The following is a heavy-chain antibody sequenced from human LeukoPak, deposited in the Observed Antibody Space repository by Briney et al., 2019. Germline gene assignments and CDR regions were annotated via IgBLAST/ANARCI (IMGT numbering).Heavy chain of an antibody. CDR3: ARDHGDYDSSGFDY. Sequence: SETLSLTCTVSGDSTSSDNYYGGWVRQPPGKGLEWIGNIYYSGSTYYNPSLKSRVTISVDTSKNQFSLKLSSVTAADTAVYYCARDHGDYDSSGFDYWGQGTLVTVSS. CDR1: GDSTSSDNYY. J-gene: IGHJ4*02. V-gene: IGHV4-39*07. D-gene: IGHD3-22*01. CDR2: IYYSGST.